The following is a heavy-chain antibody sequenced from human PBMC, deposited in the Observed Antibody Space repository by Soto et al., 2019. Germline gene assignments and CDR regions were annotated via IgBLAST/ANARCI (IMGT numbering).Heavy chain of an antibody. CDR3: ARTPRAQMIVLESATRFDY. Sequence: GASVKVSCKASGYTFTTYGFNWVRQAPGQGLEWMGWISPYNGDTNYAQNFQGRVTLTTDTSTSTAYMELRSLTSDDTAVYYCARTPRAQMIVLESATRFDYWGQGTLVTGLL. J-gene: IGHJ4*02. V-gene: IGHV1-18*04. CDR1: GYTFTTYG. D-gene: IGHD2-15*01. CDR2: ISPYNGDT.